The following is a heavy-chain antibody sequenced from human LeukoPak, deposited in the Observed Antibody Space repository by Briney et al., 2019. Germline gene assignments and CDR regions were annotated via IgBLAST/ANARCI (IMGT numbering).Heavy chain of an antibody. V-gene: IGHV3-7*01. J-gene: IGHJ4*02. D-gene: IGHD3-16*02. CDR3: ARGAYYDYVWGSYLFDY. CDR1: GFIFSNYW. Sequence: PGGSLRLSCAASGFIFSNYWMRWVRQAPGKGREGVANIKQDGSEKYYVDSVKGRFTMSRDNAKKSLYVQMNSQRVEDTAVYYCARGAYYDYVWGSYLFDYWGQGTLVTVSS. CDR2: IKQDGSEK.